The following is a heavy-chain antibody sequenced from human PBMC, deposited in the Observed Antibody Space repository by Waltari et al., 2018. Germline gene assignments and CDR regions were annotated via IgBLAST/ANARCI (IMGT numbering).Heavy chain of an antibody. Sequence: QLQLQESGPGLVKPSETLSLTCTVSGGSISSESYYWGWIRQPPGKGLEWIGIISYSGSTDDNPSLKSRVTISVDTSKNQFSLKLSSVTAADTAVYYCARLSYHIVTGYGWFDPWGLGTLVTVSS. CDR3: ARLSYHIVTGYGWFDP. CDR1: GGSISSESYY. CDR2: ISYSGST. D-gene: IGHD3-9*01. V-gene: IGHV4-39*01. J-gene: IGHJ5*02.